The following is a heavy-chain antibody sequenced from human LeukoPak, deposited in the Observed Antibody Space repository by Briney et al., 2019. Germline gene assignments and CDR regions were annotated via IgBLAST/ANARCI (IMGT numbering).Heavy chain of an antibody. CDR1: GGSVSSGSYY. V-gene: IGHV4-61*01. Sequence: SETLSLTCTVSGGSVSSGSYYWSWIRQPPGKGLEWIGYVYYSGSTNYNPSLKSRVTILVDTSKNQFSLKLSSVTAADTAVYYCARVISSGRYQFDYWGQGTLVSVSS. CDR3: ARVISSGRYQFDY. J-gene: IGHJ4*02. D-gene: IGHD3-10*01. CDR2: VYYSGST.